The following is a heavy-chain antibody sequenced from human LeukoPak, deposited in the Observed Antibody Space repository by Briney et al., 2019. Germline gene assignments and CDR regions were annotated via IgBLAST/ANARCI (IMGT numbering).Heavy chain of an antibody. CDR2: INHSGST. CDR3: ARLCSSSWYDLPRSYYYYMDV. CDR1: GGSFSGYY. Sequence: SETLSLTCAVYGGSFSGYYWSWIRQPPGKGLEWIGEINHSGSTNYNPSLKSRVTISVDTSKNQFSLKLSSVTAADTTVYYCARLCSSSWYDLPRSYYYYMDVWGKGTTVTISS. V-gene: IGHV4-34*01. D-gene: IGHD6-13*01. J-gene: IGHJ6*03.